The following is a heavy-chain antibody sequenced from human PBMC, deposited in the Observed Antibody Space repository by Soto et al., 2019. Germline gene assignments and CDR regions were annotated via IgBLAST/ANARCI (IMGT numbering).Heavy chain of an antibody. Sequence: ASVKVSCRVSGYTLTELSMHWVRQAPGKGLEWMGGFDPEDGETIYAQKFQGRVTMTEDTSTDTAYMELSSLRSEDTAVYYCATDLLGSGSRHAFDIWGQGPMATV. CDR1: GYTLTELS. CDR3: ATDLLGSGSRHAFDI. D-gene: IGHD3-10*01. CDR2: FDPEDGET. J-gene: IGHJ3*02. V-gene: IGHV1-24*01.